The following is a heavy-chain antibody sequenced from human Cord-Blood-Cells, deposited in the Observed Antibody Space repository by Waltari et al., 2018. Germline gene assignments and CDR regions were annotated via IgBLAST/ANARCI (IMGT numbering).Heavy chain of an antibody. CDR1: GYTLTELS. CDR2: FDPEDSET. CDR3: ATVGDYCSSTGCYAVDI. D-gene: IGHD2-2*01. V-gene: IGHV1-24*01. J-gene: IGHJ3*02. Sequence: QVQLVQSGADVKKPGASVKVSCKVSGYTLTELSMPWVRPAPGKGLEWMGGFDPEDSETSYAQKDQGRITLTEDTAIDTAYLQMCSMISEHTPVYYSATVGDYCSSTGCYAVDIWGQGTMGTVPA.